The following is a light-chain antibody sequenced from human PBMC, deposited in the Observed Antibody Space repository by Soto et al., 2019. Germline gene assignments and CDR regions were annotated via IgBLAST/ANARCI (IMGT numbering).Light chain of an antibody. V-gene: IGKV4-1*01. CDR3: QQYYSAPRT. CDR2: WAS. J-gene: IGKJ2*01. CDR1: QSVIHTSNNKSY. Sequence: DIVMTQSPDSLAVSLGERATINCKSSQSVIHTSNNKSYLAWYQQKPGQPPELLLYWASARESGVPDRFSGSGSGTDFTLTISSLQAGDVAVYYCQQYYSAPRTVGQGTKVDIK.